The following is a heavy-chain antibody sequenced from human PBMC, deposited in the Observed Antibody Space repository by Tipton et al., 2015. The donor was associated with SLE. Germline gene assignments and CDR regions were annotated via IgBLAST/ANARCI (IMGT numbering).Heavy chain of an antibody. CDR2: ISSSGSTI. V-gene: IGHV3-48*03. J-gene: IGHJ4*02. CDR3: AIHGRWGLDY. CDR1: GFTFSSYE. Sequence: GSLRLSCAASGFTFSSYEMNWVRQAPGKGLEWVSYISSSGSTIYYADSVKGRFTISRDNAKNSLYLHMNSLRAEDTAVYYCAIHGRWGLDYWGQGTLVTVSS. D-gene: IGHD4-23*01.